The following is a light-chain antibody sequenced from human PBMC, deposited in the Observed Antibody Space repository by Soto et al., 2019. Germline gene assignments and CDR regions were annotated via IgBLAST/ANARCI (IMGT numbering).Light chain of an antibody. Sequence: QSALTQPASVSGSPGQSITISCTGTSSDVGGYNFVSWYQQHPGKAPILMISDVTNRPSGVSNRFSGSKSGNTASLTISGLQAEDEADYYCSSYTSSTTLYVFGTGTKAPS. CDR2: DVT. CDR3: SSYTSSTTLYV. V-gene: IGLV2-14*03. J-gene: IGLJ1*01. CDR1: SSDVGGYNF.